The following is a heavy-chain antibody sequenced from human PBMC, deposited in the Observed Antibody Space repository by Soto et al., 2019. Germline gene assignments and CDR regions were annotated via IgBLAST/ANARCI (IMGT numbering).Heavy chain of an antibody. CDR3: ARGGSMVTESYFDI. CDR1: GYTFADFY. J-gene: IGHJ4*02. CDR2: MNPDSGVT. V-gene: IGHV1-2*02. Sequence: GASVKVSCKTSGYTFADFYIHWVRQAPGQGLEWMGWMNPDSGVTDLAQKFRGRVTMARDTSTKTAYLALDRLTSEDNGVYYCARGGSMVTESYFDIWGQGTLVTVSS. D-gene: IGHD2-21*02.